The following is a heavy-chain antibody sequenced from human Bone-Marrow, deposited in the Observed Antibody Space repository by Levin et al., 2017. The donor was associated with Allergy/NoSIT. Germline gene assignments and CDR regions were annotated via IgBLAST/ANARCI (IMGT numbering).Heavy chain of an antibody. CDR2: INAGNGNT. V-gene: IGHV1-3*01. Sequence: ASVKVSCKASGYTFTSYAMHWVRQAPGQRLEWMGWINAGNGNTKYSQKFQGRVTITRDTSASTAYMELSSLRSEDTAVYYCAREYYDILTGYYWSRDNWFDPWGQGTLVTVSS. D-gene: IGHD3-9*01. J-gene: IGHJ5*02. CDR3: AREYYDILTGYYWSRDNWFDP. CDR1: GYTFTSYA.